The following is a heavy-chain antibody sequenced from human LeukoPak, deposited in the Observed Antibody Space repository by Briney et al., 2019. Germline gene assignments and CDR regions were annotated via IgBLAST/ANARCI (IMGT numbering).Heavy chain of an antibody. Sequence: ASMKVSCKASGYTFTSYGISWVRQAPGQGLEWMGWISAYNGNTNYAQKLQGRVTMTTDTSTSTAYMELRSLRSDDTAVYYCARDRYGDYWSYYYYMDVWGKGTTVTVSS. J-gene: IGHJ6*03. CDR3: ARDRYGDYWSYYYYMDV. D-gene: IGHD4-17*01. CDR2: ISAYNGNT. V-gene: IGHV1-18*01. CDR1: GYTFTSYG.